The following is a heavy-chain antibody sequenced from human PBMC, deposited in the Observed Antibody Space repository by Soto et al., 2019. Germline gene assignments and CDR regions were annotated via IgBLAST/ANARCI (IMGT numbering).Heavy chain of an antibody. CDR2: IAYDGSEK. D-gene: IGHD5-12*01. CDR1: GFRFSSYG. J-gene: IGHJ4*02. Sequence: QVQLVESGGGVVQPGRSLRLSCAASGFRFSSYGMHWVRQAPGKGLEWVAVIAYDGSEKYYAESVKGRFTISRDNSRNTVYLQMNSLRAEDTAMYYCANTVPPATITTRIHYWGQGTLVTVSS. CDR3: ANTVPPATITTRIHY. V-gene: IGHV3-30*18.